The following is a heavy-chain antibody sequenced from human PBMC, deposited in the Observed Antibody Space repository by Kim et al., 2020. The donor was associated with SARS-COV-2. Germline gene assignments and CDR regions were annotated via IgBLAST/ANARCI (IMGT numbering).Heavy chain of an antibody. CDR1: GFTFDDYA. Sequence: GGSLRLSCAASGFTFDDYAMHWVLQAPGKGLEWVSGISWNSGSIGYADSVKGRFTISRDNAKNSLYLQMNSLRAEDTALYYCAKALYDILTGYYDYWGQGTLVTVSS. CDR3: AKALYDILTGYYDY. V-gene: IGHV3-9*01. CDR2: ISWNSGSI. J-gene: IGHJ4*02. D-gene: IGHD3-9*01.